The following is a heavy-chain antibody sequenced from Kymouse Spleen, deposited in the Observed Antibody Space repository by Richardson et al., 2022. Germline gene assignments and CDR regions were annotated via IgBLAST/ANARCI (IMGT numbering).Heavy chain of an antibody. CDR2: IYYSGST. Sequence: QLQLQESGPGLVKPSETLSLTCTVSGGSISSSSYYWGWIRQPPGKGLEWIGSIYYSGSTYYNPSLKSRVTISVDTSKNQFSLKLSSVTAADTAVYYCARRSGSYYYGMDVWGQGTTVTVSS. D-gene: IGHD1-26*01. J-gene: IGHJ6*02. CDR1: GGSISSSSYY. V-gene: IGHV4-39*01. CDR3: ARRSGSYYYGMDV.